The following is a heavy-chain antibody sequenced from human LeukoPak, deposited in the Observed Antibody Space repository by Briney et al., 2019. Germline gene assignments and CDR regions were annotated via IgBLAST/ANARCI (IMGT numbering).Heavy chain of an antibody. Sequence: GGSPRLSCAASGFTFNSYGMHWVRQAPGKGLEWVAVISYDGSNKYYADSVKGRFTISRDNSKNTLYLQMNSLRAEDTAVYYCAKALSYSSSSIFDYWGQGTLVTVSS. V-gene: IGHV3-30*18. CDR1: GFTFNSYG. D-gene: IGHD6-13*01. CDR3: AKALSYSSSSIFDY. J-gene: IGHJ4*02. CDR2: ISYDGSNK.